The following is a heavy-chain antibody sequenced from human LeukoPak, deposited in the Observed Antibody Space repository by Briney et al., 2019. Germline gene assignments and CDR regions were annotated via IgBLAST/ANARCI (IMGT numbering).Heavy chain of an antibody. D-gene: IGHD6-19*01. CDR3: ARGSGGWYYFDY. V-gene: IGHV3-74*01. CDR2: INSDGSST. Sequence: GGSLRLSCVASGFTFSSYWMHWVRQAPGKGLVWVSRINSDGSSTNYADSVKGRFTISRDNAKNTLYLQMNSLRAEDTAVYYCARGSGGWYYFDYWGQGTLVTVSS. J-gene: IGHJ4*02. CDR1: GFTFSSYW.